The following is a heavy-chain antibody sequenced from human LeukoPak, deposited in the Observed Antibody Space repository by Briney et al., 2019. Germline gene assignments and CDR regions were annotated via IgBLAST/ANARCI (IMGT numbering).Heavy chain of an antibody. Sequence: GGSQRLSCAASGFTFSIYAMHWVRQAPGKGLEHVSGISYNGSQIYYGNSVKDRFTISRDNAKNTVYLQMASLRVDDMAVYYCVRDRGGSGWYYFDHWGQGTLVTVSS. D-gene: IGHD6-19*01. CDR3: VRDRGGSGWYYFDH. CDR1: GFTFSIYA. J-gene: IGHJ4*02. V-gene: IGHV3-64*01. CDR2: ISYNGSQI.